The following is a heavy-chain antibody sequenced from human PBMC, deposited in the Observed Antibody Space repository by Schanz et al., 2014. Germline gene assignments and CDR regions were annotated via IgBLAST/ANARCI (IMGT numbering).Heavy chain of an antibody. J-gene: IGHJ4*02. Sequence: QGHLVQSGAEVKEPGASVQVSCKASGYVFTAYYMHWVRQAPGQGLEWMGMINPSGGSTTYAQKFQGWVTMTRDTSISTAYMELSRLKSDDTAVYYCARAFGGYDPAGALDYWGQGTLVTVSS. CDR3: ARAFGGYDPAGALDY. D-gene: IGHD5-12*01. V-gene: IGHV1-2*04. CDR1: GYVFTAYY. CDR2: INPSGGST.